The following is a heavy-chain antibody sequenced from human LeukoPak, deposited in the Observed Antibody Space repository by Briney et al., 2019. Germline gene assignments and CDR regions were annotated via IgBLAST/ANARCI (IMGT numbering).Heavy chain of an antibody. Sequence: SETLSLTCTVSGGSISSSSYYWSWIRQSPGKGLEWIGYIYYTETSYNPSLKSRVTISADTSKNQFSLKLYPVTAADTAVYYCATRKLGNDYWGQGTLVTVSS. CDR2: IYYTET. D-gene: IGHD7-27*01. V-gene: IGHV4-61*01. CDR1: GGSISSSSYY. CDR3: ATRKLGNDY. J-gene: IGHJ4*02.